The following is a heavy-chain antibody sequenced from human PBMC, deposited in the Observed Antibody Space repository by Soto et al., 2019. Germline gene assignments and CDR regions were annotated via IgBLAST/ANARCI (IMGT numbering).Heavy chain of an antibody. V-gene: IGHV1-69*02. CDR1: GGTFSSYT. J-gene: IGHJ1*01. CDR2: IIPILGIA. Sequence: QVQLVQSGAEVKKPGSSVKVSCKASGGTFSSYTISWVRQAPGQGLEWMGRIIPILGIANYAQKFQGRVTITAEKSPGTAYMELSSLRSEDTAVYYCARVGYSRGWASQRETEYFQHWGQGTLVTVSS. D-gene: IGHD6-19*01. CDR3: ARVGYSRGWASQRETEYFQH.